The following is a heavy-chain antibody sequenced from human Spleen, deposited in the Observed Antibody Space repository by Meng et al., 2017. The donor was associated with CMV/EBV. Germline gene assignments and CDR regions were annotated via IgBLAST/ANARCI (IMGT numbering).Heavy chain of an antibody. D-gene: IGHD3-22*01. CDR1: GFTFSSYA. CDR3: ARTDYYDSGGPL. J-gene: IGHJ4*02. V-gene: IGHV3-30-3*01. CDR2: ISYDGSYR. Sequence: GESLKISCAASGFTFSSYALHWVRQAPGKGLEWVAVISYDGSYRSYADSVKGRFTISRDNSKNTLYLQMNSLRAEDTAVYYCARTDYYDSGGPLWGRGTLVTVSS.